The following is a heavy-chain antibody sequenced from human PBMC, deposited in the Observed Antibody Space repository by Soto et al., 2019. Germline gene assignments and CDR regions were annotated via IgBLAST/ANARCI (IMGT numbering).Heavy chain of an antibody. V-gene: IGHV1-3*04. D-gene: IGHD3-22*01. J-gene: IGHJ4*02. CDR3: ARPEDYDDCHDL. Sequence: QVQLVQSGAEVKKPGASVKVSCKASGYAFSRFNIHWVRQAPGQRLEWMGGINTGNGNTKVSQKLQGRVTFTRDTSANTAYMELSRLISEDTAVYYCARPEDYDDCHDLWGQGTLVTVSS. CDR2: INTGNGNT. CDR1: GYAFSRFN.